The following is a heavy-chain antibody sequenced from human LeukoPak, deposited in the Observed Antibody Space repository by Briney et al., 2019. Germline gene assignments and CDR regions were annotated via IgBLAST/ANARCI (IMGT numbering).Heavy chain of an antibody. J-gene: IGHJ4*02. V-gene: IGHV3-74*01. Sequence: GGSLRLSCAASGFTFSAYWMHWVRHTPGKGLVWVSRIKNDGSSTGYADSVKGRFTISRDNAKNTLYLQMSSLRADDTAVYYCVRGTGYWGQGTLVTVSS. CDR2: IKNDGSST. CDR3: VRGTGY. CDR1: GFTFSAYW.